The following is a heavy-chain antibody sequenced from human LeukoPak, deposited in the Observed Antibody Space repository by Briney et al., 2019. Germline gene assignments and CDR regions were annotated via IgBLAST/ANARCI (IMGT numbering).Heavy chain of an antibody. Sequence: GGSLRLSCAASGFTFSSCGMSWVRQAPGKGLEWVSAISGSGGSTYYADSVKGRFTISRDNSKNTLYLQMNSLRAEDTAVYYCAKLGGYYYDSSGYLDYWGQGTLVTVSS. V-gene: IGHV3-23*01. CDR3: AKLGGYYYDSSGYLDY. CDR2: ISGSGGST. CDR1: GFTFSSCG. D-gene: IGHD3-22*01. J-gene: IGHJ4*02.